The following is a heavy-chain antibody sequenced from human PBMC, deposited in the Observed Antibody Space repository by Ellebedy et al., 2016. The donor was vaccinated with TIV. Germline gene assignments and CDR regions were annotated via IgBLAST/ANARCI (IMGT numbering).Heavy chain of an antibody. CDR2: ISSGGTST. Sequence: GESLKISCAASGFTFSNYAMSWVRQAPGKGLEWVSAISSGGTSTYYADSVKGRFTISRDNFKNTLYLRINSLRAEDMAVYYCAKGVGTTWYRGFDYWGQGTLVTVSS. CDR1: GFTFSNYA. D-gene: IGHD1-26*01. J-gene: IGHJ4*02. V-gene: IGHV3-23*01. CDR3: AKGVGTTWYRGFDY.